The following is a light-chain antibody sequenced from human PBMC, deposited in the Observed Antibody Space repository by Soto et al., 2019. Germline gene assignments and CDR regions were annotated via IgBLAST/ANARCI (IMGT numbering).Light chain of an antibody. CDR2: DAS. CDR1: QSVSTY. Sequence: EIVLTQSPATLSLSLGERATISCRASQSVSTYLAWYQQRPGQAPRLLVYDASYRATDIPPRFSGSGSWTDFTVTISSLEPEDFAGYYCQQRRSWPPTITCGQGTRLEIK. J-gene: IGKJ5*01. CDR3: QQRRSWPPTIT. V-gene: IGKV3-11*01.